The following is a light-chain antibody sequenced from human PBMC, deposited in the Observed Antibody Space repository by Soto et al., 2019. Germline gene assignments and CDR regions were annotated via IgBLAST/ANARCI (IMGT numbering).Light chain of an antibody. Sequence: QSALTQPAFVSGSPGQSITISCTGTSSDVGGYNYVSWYQHPPGKAPKLMISEVSNRPSGVSNRFSGSKSGNTASLTISGLQAEDEADYYCSSYTSTSTRVFGTGNKVTVL. CDR3: SSYTSTSTRV. J-gene: IGLJ1*01. V-gene: IGLV2-14*01. CDR1: SSDVGGYNY. CDR2: EVS.